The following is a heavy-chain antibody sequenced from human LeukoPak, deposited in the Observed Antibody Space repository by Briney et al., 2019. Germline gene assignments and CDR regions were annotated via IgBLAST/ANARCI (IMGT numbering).Heavy chain of an antibody. D-gene: IGHD3-10*01. J-gene: IGHJ6*03. CDR1: GGSISSYY. Sequence: PSETLSLTCTVSGGSISSYYWSWIRQPPGKGLEWFGYIHYTGSTNYNSSLKSRVTLSVDTSKNQFSLKLSSVTAADTAVYYCARVEEGYGSGRRENYYYYYMDVWGKGTTVTISS. V-gene: IGHV4-59*01. CDR3: ARVEEGYGSGRRENYYYYYMDV. CDR2: IHYTGST.